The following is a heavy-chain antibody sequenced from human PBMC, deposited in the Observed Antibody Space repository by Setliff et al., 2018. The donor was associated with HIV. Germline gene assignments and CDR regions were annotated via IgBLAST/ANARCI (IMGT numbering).Heavy chain of an antibody. J-gene: IGHJ3*02. CDR1: GYYFTSYW. V-gene: IGHV5-51*01. CDR2: IYPGDFDT. D-gene: IGHD6-13*01. CDR3: ARHRHTAAGTLDAFDI. Sequence: RGESLKISCKGSGYYFTSYWIGWVRQMPGKGLEWMGIIYPGDFDTRYNPSFQGQVTISADKSINTAFLHWSSLKASDTAFYFCARHRHTAAGTLDAFDIWGQGTMVTVSS.